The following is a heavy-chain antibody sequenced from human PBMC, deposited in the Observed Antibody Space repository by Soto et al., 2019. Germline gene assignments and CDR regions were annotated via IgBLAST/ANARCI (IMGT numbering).Heavy chain of an antibody. Sequence: LKISCKGSGYSFTSYWIGWVRQMPGKGLEWMGIIYPGDSDTRYSPSFQGQVTISADKSISTAYLQWSSLKASDTAMYYCARHDSSSRGYYYYYGMDVWGQGTTVTVSS. V-gene: IGHV5-51*01. CDR2: IYPGDSDT. CDR1: GYSFTSYW. J-gene: IGHJ6*02. D-gene: IGHD6-13*01. CDR3: ARHDSSSRGYYYYYGMDV.